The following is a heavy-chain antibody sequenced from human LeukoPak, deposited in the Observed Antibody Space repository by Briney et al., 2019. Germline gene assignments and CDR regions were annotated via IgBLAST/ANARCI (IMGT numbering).Heavy chain of an antibody. V-gene: IGHV3-7*03. J-gene: IGHJ6*02. CDR2: IKQDGSEK. CDR3: AKDSVLLWFGELALYGMDV. D-gene: IGHD3-10*01. CDR1: GFTFSSYW. Sequence: GGSLRLSCAASGFTFSSYWMTWVRQAPGKGLEWVANIKQDGSEKYYVDSVKGRFTISRDNAKNSLYLQMNSLRAEDTAVYYCAKDSVLLWFGELALYGMDVWGQGTTVTVSS.